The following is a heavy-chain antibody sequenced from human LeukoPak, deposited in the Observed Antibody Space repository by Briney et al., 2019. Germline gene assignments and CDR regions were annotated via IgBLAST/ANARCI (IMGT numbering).Heavy chain of an antibody. J-gene: IGHJ4*02. Sequence: GGSLRLSFAASGFTFSSYRMNWVRQAPGKGLEWVSSISSSSSYIYYADSVKGRFTISRDNAKNSLYLQMNSLRAEDTAVYYCASIGYYGSGSSDYWGQGTLVTVSS. D-gene: IGHD3-10*01. CDR1: GFTFSSYR. CDR3: ASIGYYGSGSSDY. CDR2: ISSSSSYI. V-gene: IGHV3-21*01.